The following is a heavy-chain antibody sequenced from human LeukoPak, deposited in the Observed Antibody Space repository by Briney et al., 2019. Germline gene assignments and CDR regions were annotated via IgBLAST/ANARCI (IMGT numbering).Heavy chain of an antibody. CDR1: GFTFSSYA. CDR3: ANHYDRSGYWPFDY. J-gene: IGHJ4*02. Sequence: GGSLRLSCAASGFTFSSYAMSWVRQAPGKGLEWVSAISGSGGSTYYADSVKGRFTISRDNSKNTLYLQMNSLRAEDTAVYYCANHYDRSGYWPFDYWGQGTLVTVSS. V-gene: IGHV3-23*01. CDR2: ISGSGGST. D-gene: IGHD3-22*01.